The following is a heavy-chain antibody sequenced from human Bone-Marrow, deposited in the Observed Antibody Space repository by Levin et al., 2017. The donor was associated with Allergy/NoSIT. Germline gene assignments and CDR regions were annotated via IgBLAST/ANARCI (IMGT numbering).Heavy chain of an antibody. CDR2: IKSKTDGGTP. V-gene: IGHV3-15*01. D-gene: IGHD3-3*01. Sequence: GESLKISCAASGFTFSNIWVSWVRQAPGKGLEWVGRIKSKTDGGTPDYAAPVRGRFTISRDDSKNTVSLQMNNVETEDTAVYYCATQPYWSGSRCTNYYFDYWGQGTLITVSS. CDR3: ATQPYWSGSRCTNYYFDY. J-gene: IGHJ4*02. CDR1: GFTFSNIW.